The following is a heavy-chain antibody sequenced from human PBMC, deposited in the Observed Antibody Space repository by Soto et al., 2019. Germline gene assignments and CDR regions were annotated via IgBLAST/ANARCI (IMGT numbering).Heavy chain of an antibody. Sequence: GASVKVSCKASGGSLSNYGMSWVRQAPGQGLEWMGGIIPVFGTANYAQKFQGRVTITADESTSIVYMDVTSLRSEDTAVYYCARGDATKIVVTTYYALDVWGQGTTVTVSS. CDR2: IIPVFGTA. V-gene: IGHV1-69*13. CDR1: GGSLSNYG. J-gene: IGHJ6*02. D-gene: IGHD3-9*01. CDR3: ARGDATKIVVTTYYALDV.